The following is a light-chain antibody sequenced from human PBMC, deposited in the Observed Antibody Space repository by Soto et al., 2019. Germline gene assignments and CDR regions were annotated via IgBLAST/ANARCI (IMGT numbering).Light chain of an antibody. CDR2: AAS. V-gene: IGKV1-6*01. Sequence: AIQMTQSPSYLSASVGDRVTITCRASQGIRSDLGWYQQKPGKAPKLLIYAASTLQSGVPSRFSGSGSGTDFTLTISSLQPEDFATYYCLQDYNYPWTFGQGTKVEIK. CDR3: LQDYNYPWT. J-gene: IGKJ1*01. CDR1: QGIRSD.